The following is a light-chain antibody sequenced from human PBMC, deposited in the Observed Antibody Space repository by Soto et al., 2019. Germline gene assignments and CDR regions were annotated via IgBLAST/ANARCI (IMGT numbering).Light chain of an antibody. V-gene: IGLV1-51*01. J-gene: IGLJ3*02. CDR2: DNN. CDR3: GTWDDSLRTWV. Sequence: QSVLTQPPLVSAAPGQKVTISCSGGSSNIGKNYVSWYQQLPGGAPKLLIYDNNKRPSVISDRFSGSKSGTSATLGITGLQTGDEADFYCGTWDDSLRTWVFGGGTKLTVL. CDR1: SSNIGKNY.